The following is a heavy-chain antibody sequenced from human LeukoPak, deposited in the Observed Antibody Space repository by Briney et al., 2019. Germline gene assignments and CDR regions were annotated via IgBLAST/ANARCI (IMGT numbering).Heavy chain of an antibody. Sequence: GGSLRLSCAASGFTFSDYYMSWIRQAPGKGLEWVSSISSSSSYIYYADSVKGRFTISRDNAKNSLYLQMNSLRAEDTAVYYCARDYYGSGSYDYWGQGTLVTVSS. J-gene: IGHJ4*02. CDR1: GFTFSDYY. V-gene: IGHV3-11*06. CDR2: ISSSSSYI. CDR3: ARDYYGSGSYDY. D-gene: IGHD3-10*01.